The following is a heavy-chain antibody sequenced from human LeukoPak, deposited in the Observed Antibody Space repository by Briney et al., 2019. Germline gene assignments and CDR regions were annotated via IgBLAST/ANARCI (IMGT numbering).Heavy chain of an antibody. CDR2: IYRGGST. CDR3: AGSYVSRSFDY. J-gene: IGHJ4*02. CDR1: GFTVSNNY. V-gene: IGHV3-66*01. Sequence: GGSLRLSCAASGFTVSNNYMSWVRQAPGKGLDWVSIIYRGGSTYYADSVKDRFTISRDNSKNTVYLQMNSLRAEDTAVYYCAGSYVSRSFDYWGQGTLVTVSS. D-gene: IGHD3-16*01.